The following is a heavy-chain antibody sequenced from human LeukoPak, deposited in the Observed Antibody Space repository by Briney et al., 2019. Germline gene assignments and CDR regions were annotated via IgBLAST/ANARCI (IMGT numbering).Heavy chain of an antibody. Sequence: SETLSLTCTVSGVSISSYYWSWIRQPPGKGLEWIGYIYYSGSTNYNPSLKSRVTISVDTSKNQFSLKLSSVTAADTAVYYCARGYGDNEATDYWGQGTLVTVSS. CDR1: GVSISSYY. CDR2: IYYSGST. D-gene: IGHD4-17*01. V-gene: IGHV4-59*01. J-gene: IGHJ4*02. CDR3: ARGYGDNEATDY.